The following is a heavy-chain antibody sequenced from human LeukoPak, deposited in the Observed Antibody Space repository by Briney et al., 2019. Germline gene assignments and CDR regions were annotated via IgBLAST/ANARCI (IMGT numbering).Heavy chain of an antibody. CDR3: ARLNSGGYYLYLSFDY. D-gene: IGHD3-22*01. Sequence: GSLRLSCAASGFTFSSYAMSWVRQAPGKGLEWIGSIYYSGSTYYNPSLKSRVTISVDTSKNQFSLKLSSVTAADTAVYYCARLNSGGYYLYLSFDYWGQGTLVTVSS. CDR2: IYYSGST. CDR1: GFTFSSYA. V-gene: IGHV4-39*01. J-gene: IGHJ4*02.